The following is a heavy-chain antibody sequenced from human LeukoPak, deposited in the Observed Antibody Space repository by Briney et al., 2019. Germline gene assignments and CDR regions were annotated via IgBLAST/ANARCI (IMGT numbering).Heavy chain of an antibody. CDR3: AKERTQTTSFDY. J-gene: IGHJ4*02. Sequence: PGGSLRLSCAASGFTFRSHPMNWVRQAPGKGLEWVSTISGSGGSTYYADSVKGRFTISRDNSKNTLYLQMNRLRAEDTAVYYCAKERTQTTSFDYWGQGTLVTVSS. CDR2: ISGSGGST. CDR1: GFTFRSHP. D-gene: IGHD2/OR15-2a*01. V-gene: IGHV3-23*01.